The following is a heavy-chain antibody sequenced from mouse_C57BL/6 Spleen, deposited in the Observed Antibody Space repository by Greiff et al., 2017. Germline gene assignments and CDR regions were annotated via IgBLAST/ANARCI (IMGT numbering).Heavy chain of an antibody. V-gene: IGHV1-52*01. CDR1: GYTFTSYW. Sequence: QVQLQQPGAELVRPGSSVKLSCKASGYTFTSYWMHWVKQRPIQGLEWIGNIDPSDSETHYNQKFKDKATLTVDKSSSTAYMQLSSLTSEDSAVYDCARWHYYGTAMDYWGQGTSVTVSS. J-gene: IGHJ4*01. CDR3: ARWHYYGTAMDY. CDR2: IDPSDSET. D-gene: IGHD1-1*01.